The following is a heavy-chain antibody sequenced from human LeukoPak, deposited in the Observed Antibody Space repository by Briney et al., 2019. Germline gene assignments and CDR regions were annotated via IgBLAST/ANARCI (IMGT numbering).Heavy chain of an antibody. D-gene: IGHD6-19*01. CDR2: IYYSGSTGST. V-gene: IGHV4-39*07. Sequence: NPSETLSLTCTVSGGSITSGNFYWGWIRQPPGKDLEWIGSIYYSGSTGSTYYNPSLKSRVTISVDTSKNQFSLKLSSVTAADTAVYYCARDEAYSSGNDYWGQGTLVTVSS. CDR3: ARDEAYSSGNDY. J-gene: IGHJ4*02. CDR1: GGSITSGNFY.